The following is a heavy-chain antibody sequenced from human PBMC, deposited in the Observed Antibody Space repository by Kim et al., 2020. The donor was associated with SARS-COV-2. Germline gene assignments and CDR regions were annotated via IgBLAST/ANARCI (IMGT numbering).Heavy chain of an antibody. V-gene: IGHV3-74*01. CDR1: GFNFSSYW. CDR3: ARDTHGVGANDY. D-gene: IGHD1-26*01. Sequence: GGSLRLSCAASGFNFSSYWMHWVRKAPGKGLVWVSRINSEGSSKSYADSVKGRFTISRDNAKNTLYLQMNSLRAEDTAVYYCARDTHGVGANDYWGQGTLVTVSS. J-gene: IGHJ4*02. CDR2: INSEGSSK.